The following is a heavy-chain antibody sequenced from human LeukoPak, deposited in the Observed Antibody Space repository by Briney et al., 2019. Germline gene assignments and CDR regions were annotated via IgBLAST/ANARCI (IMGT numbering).Heavy chain of an antibody. Sequence: ASVKVSCKASRYTSTDYFMHWVRQAPGQGLEWMGCINSNGGATNYAQKFQGRVTMTRDRSISTAYMELSSLTSDDTAVYYCARDPIRGDGYNLDYWGQGTLVTVSS. CDR2: INSNGGAT. CDR3: ARDPIRGDGYNLDY. D-gene: IGHD5-12*01. J-gene: IGHJ4*02. V-gene: IGHV1-2*02. CDR1: RYTSTDYF.